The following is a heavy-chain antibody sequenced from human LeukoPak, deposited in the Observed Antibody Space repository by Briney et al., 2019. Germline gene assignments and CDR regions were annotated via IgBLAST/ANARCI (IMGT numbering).Heavy chain of an antibody. CDR3: ARELIPAAIPVGANWFDP. V-gene: IGHV1-8*01. CDR1: GYTFTNYD. Sequence: GASVRVSCKTSGYTFTNYDITWVRQATGQGLEWMGWMNPNNGNTAYAQKFHGRITMTRDTSRGTAYMELSSLRSEDTAVYYCARELIPAAIPVGANWFDPWGQGTLVTVSS. J-gene: IGHJ5*02. D-gene: IGHD2-2*01. CDR2: MNPNNGNT.